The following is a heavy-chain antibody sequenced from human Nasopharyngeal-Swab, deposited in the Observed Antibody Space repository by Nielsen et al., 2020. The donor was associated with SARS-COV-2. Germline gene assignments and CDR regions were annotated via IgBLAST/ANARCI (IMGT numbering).Heavy chain of an antibody. CDR3: AKVRLRFLEWLLFDY. Sequence: GVLKISCAASGFTFSSYAMSWVRQAPGKGLEWVSAISGSGGSTYYADSVKGRFTISRDNSKNTLYLQMNSLRAEDTAVYYCAKVRLRFLEWLLFDYWGQGTLVTVSP. V-gene: IGHV3-23*01. CDR2: ISGSGGST. J-gene: IGHJ4*02. D-gene: IGHD3-3*01. CDR1: GFTFSSYA.